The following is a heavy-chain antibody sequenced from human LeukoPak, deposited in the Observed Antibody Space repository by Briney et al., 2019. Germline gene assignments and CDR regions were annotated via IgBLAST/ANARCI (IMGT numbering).Heavy chain of an antibody. CDR3: ARDLLSGYDFLYYYYGMDV. Sequence: ASVKVSCKASGYTFTSYGISWVRQAPGQGLGWMGWIRAYNGNTNYAQKLQGRVTMTTDTSTSTAYMELRSLRSDDTAVYYCARDLLSGYDFLYYYYGMDVWGQGTTVTVSS. CDR1: GYTFTSYG. J-gene: IGHJ6*02. D-gene: IGHD5-12*01. V-gene: IGHV1-18*01. CDR2: IRAYNGNT.